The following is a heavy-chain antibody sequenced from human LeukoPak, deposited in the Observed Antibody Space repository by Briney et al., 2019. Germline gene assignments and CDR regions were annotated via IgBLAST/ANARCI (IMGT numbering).Heavy chain of an antibody. CDR1: GFSFSNYV. CDR3: AKRYISSLYFDY. V-gene: IGHV3-23*01. CDR2: ISPSGGTT. Sequence: GGSLRLSCAASGFSFSNYVMIWARQAPGKGLEWVSTISPSGGTTYYADSVRGRFTIFRDNSKNTLFVQMNSLRAEDTAIYYCAKRYISSLYFDYWGQGTLVTVSS. D-gene: IGHD6-13*01. J-gene: IGHJ4*02.